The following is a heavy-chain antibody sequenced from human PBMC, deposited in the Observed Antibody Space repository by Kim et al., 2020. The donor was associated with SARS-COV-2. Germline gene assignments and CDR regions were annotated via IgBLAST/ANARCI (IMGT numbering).Heavy chain of an antibody. Sequence: ASVKVSCKASGYTFTSYYMHWVRQAPGQGLEWMGIINPSGGSTSYAQKFQGRVTMTRDTSTSTVYMELSSLRSEDTAVYYCARDRGYCSSTSCYAYYYYGMEVWGRGTTVTVSS. CDR1: GYTFTSYY. CDR2: INPSGGST. J-gene: IGHJ6*02. D-gene: IGHD2-2*01. CDR3: ARDRGYCSSTSCYAYYYYGMEV. V-gene: IGHV1-46*01.